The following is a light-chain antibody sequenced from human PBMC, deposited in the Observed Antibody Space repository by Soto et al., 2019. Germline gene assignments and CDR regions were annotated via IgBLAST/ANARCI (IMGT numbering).Light chain of an antibody. CDR2: VSR. CDR1: SSNIGAGYD. Sequence: QSVLTQPPSVSGAPGQRVTLSCSGSSSNIGAGYDVHWYQQLPGTAPRLLIYVSRNRPSGGPDRFSGSKSGTSASLAITGLQTDDEADYYCQSYDSSLRLAVFGGGTKVTVL. V-gene: IGLV1-40*01. J-gene: IGLJ3*02. CDR3: QSYDSSLRLAV.